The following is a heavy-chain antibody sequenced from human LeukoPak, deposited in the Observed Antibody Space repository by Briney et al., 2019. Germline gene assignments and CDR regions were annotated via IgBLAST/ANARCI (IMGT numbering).Heavy chain of an antibody. J-gene: IGHJ4*02. CDR3: ARYSLVITLAFDY. D-gene: IGHD3-22*01. CDR2: VSNSGST. V-gene: IGHV4-59*12. Sequence: SETLSLTCTVSDINTYFWSWIRQPPGKKLEWIGYVSNSGSTNYDYSLNSRVTISLDTSKKQFSLTLRSVTAADTAVYYCARYSLVITLAFDYWGQGTLVTVSS. CDR1: DINTYF.